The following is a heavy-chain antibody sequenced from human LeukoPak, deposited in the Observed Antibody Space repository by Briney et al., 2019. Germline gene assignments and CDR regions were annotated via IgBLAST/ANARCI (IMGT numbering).Heavy chain of an antibody. Sequence: GESLKIPCKGSGYSFTSYWISWVRQMPGKGLEWMGRIDPSDSYTNYSPSFQGHVTISVDKSISTAYLQWSSLKASDTAMYYCARRYRAAAGSFDYWGQGTLVTVSS. CDR2: IDPSDSYT. D-gene: IGHD6-13*01. V-gene: IGHV5-10-1*01. CDR1: GYSFTSYW. J-gene: IGHJ4*02. CDR3: ARRYRAAAGSFDY.